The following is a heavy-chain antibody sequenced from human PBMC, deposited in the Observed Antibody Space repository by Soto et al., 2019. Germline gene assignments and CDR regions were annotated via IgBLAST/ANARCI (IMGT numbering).Heavy chain of an antibody. J-gene: IGHJ6*02. CDR2: INPSGGST. CDR1: GYTFTSYY. CDR3: ARDPIISNHYYYGMDV. V-gene: IGHV1-46*01. Sequence: ASVKFSCKASGYTFTSYYMHWVRQAPGQGLEWMGIINPSGGSTSYAQKFQGRVTMTRDTSTSTVYMELSSLRSEDTAVYYCARDPIISNHYYYGMDVWGQGTTVTVSS. D-gene: IGHD3-10*01.